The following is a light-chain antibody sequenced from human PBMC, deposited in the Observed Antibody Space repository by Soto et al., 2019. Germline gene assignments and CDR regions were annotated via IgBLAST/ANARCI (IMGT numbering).Light chain of an antibody. CDR2: VGTGGIVG. J-gene: IGLJ2*01. CDR1: SSYSNYK. CDR3: GADHGSGSNFVV. Sequence: QPVLTQPPSASASLGASVTLTCTLSSSYSNYKVDWYQQRPGKGPRFVMRVGTGGIVGSKGDGIPDRFSVLGSGLNRYLTIKNIQEEDESDYHCGADHGSGSNFVVFGGGTKVTV. V-gene: IGLV9-49*01.